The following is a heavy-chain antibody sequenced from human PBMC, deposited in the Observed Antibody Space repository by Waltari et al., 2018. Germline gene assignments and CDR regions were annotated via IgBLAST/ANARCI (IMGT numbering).Heavy chain of an antibody. CDR2: MNPNRGNT. J-gene: IGHJ4*02. Sequence: QVQLVQSGAEVKKPGASVKVSCKASGYTFTSYDINWVRQATGQGLEWMGWMNPNRGNTGDAQKVQGRVTMTRNTSISTAYMELSSLRSEDTAVYYCARSRKYCSSTSCYMGYWGQGTLVTVSS. CDR1: GYTFTSYD. CDR3: ARSRKYCSSTSCYMGY. D-gene: IGHD2-2*01. V-gene: IGHV1-8*01.